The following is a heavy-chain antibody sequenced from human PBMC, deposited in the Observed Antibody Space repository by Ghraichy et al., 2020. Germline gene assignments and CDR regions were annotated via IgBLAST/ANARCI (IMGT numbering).Heavy chain of an antibody. V-gene: IGHV3-43*01. D-gene: IGHD2-2*01. CDR1: GFTFDDYT. J-gene: IGHJ4*02. Sequence: GGSLRLSCAASGFTFDDYTMHWVRQAPGKGLEWVGLISWDGGSTYYADSVKGRFTISRDNSKNSLYLQMNSLRSEDTALYYCAKDYCSSSSCYLDHWGQGTLVTVSS. CDR3: AKDYCSSSSCYLDH. CDR2: ISWDGGST.